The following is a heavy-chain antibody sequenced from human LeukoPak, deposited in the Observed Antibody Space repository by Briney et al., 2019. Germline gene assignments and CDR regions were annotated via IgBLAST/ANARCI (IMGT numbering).Heavy chain of an antibody. V-gene: IGHV4-39*01. CDR3: ARHTTYYDFWSGYSDY. CDR2: ISYSGST. CDR1: GGSISSSSYY. D-gene: IGHD3-3*01. J-gene: IGHJ4*02. Sequence: KPSETLSLTCTVSGGSISSSSYYWGLIRQPPGKGLEWIGSISYSGSTYYNPSLKSRVTISVDTSKNQFSLKLSSVTAADTAVYYCARHTTYYDFWSGYSDYWGQGTLVTVSS.